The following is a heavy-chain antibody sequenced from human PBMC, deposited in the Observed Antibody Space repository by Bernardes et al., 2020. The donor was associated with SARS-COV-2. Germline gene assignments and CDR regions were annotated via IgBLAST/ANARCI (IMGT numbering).Heavy chain of an antibody. J-gene: IGHJ3*02. Sequence: GSVSLSCAVSGFTFSAYYMSWIRQAPGKGLEWVSYISSLSYTKYADSVKGRFTISRDNAKNSLYLQMNSLRAEDTAVYYCATMEAFDIWGQGTMVTVSS. CDR2: ISSLSYT. CDR1: GFTFSAYY. D-gene: IGHD3-3*01. V-gene: IGHV3-11*06. CDR3: ATMEAFDI.